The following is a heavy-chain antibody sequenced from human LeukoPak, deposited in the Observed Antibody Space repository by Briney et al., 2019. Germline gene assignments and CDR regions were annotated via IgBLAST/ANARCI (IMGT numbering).Heavy chain of an antibody. CDR3: ASLTMVRGSHIDY. V-gene: IGHV3-48*04. Sequence: PGGSLRLSCAASGFTFSSYAMSWVRQAPGKGLEWVSYISSSSSTIYYADSVKGRFTISRDNAKNSLYLQMNSLRAEDTAVYYCASLTMVRGSHIDYWGQGTLVTVSS. D-gene: IGHD3-10*01. J-gene: IGHJ4*02. CDR2: ISSSSSTI. CDR1: GFTFSSYA.